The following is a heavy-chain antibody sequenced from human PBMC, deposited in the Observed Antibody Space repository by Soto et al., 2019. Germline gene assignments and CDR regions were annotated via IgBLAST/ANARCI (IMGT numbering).Heavy chain of an antibody. Sequence: EVQLVESGGGLVQPGGSLRPSCAASGFTFSSYWMSWVRQAPGKGLEWVANIKQDGSEKYYVDSVKGRFTISRDNAKNSLYLQMNSLRAEDTAVYYCARDLGQLWLYYFDYWGQGTLVTVSS. D-gene: IGHD5-18*01. J-gene: IGHJ4*02. CDR1: GFTFSSYW. CDR3: ARDLGQLWLYYFDY. V-gene: IGHV3-7*01. CDR2: IKQDGSEK.